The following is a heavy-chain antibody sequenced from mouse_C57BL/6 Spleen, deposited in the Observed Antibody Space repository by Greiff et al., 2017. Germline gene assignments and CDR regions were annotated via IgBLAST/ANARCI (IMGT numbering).Heavy chain of an antibody. D-gene: IGHD2-3*01. CDR3: AREYDGYYVGFAD. V-gene: IGHV1-72*01. J-gene: IGHJ3*01. CDR2: LDPNSGGT. CDR1: GYTFTSYW. Sequence: QFQLQQPGAELVKPGASVKLSCKASGYTFTSYWLHWVKPRPGRGLEWIGRLDPNSGGTKYNEKFKCTSTLTVDKPSSTAYMQLSSLTSVDSAVYYCAREYDGYYVGFADWGQGTLVTVSA.